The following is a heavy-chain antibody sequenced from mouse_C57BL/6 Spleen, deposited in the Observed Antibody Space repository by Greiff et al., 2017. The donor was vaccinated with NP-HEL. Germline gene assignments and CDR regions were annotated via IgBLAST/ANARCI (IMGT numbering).Heavy chain of an antibody. D-gene: IGHD1-1*01. Sequence: QVQLQQSGAELARPGASVKLSCKASGYTFTSYGISWVKQRTGQGLEWIGEIYPRSGNTYYNEKFKGKATLTADKSSSTAYMELRSLISEDSAVYFCARGGFTTVVATRYFDVWGTGTTVTVSS. V-gene: IGHV1-81*01. CDR3: ARGGFTTVVATRYFDV. CDR2: IYPRSGNT. CDR1: GYTFTSYG. J-gene: IGHJ1*03.